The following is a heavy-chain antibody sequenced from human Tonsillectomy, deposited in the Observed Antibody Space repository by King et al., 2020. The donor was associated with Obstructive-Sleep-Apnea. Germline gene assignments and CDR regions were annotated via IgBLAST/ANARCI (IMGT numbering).Heavy chain of an antibody. CDR1: GFTFSDYY. CDR2: IRNKANSYAT. D-gene: IGHD6-6*01. V-gene: IGHV3-72*01. CDR3: TSTLDSSSPFDY. Sequence: VQLVESGGGLVQPGGSLRLSCTASGFTFSDYYMDWVRQAPGKGLEWVVRIRNKANSYATQYAASVKGRFTISRDESKDSLYLQMNSLKTEDTAVYYCTSTLDSSSPFDYWGQGTLVTVSS. J-gene: IGHJ4*02.